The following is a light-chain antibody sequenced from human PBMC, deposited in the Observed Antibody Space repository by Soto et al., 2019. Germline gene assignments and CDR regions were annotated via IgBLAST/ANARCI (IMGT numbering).Light chain of an antibody. V-gene: IGKV1-5*01. Sequence: DIHMTQSPSTLSASVGYRFTITCRASQSISSFLAWYQQKPGKAPELLIYDASSLESGVPSKLSGSGSGTEFTLTISSLQPDDFATYYCQQYNIYWTFGQGTKVDIK. CDR2: DAS. CDR3: QQYNIYWT. CDR1: QSISSF. J-gene: IGKJ1*01.